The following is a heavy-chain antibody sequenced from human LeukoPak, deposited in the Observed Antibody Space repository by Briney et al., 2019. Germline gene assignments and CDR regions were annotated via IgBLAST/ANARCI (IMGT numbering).Heavy chain of an antibody. CDR2: IFYSGRT. CDR1: GGSISTSSYY. Sequence: PSETLSPTCTVSGGSISTSSYYWGWIGQPPGKGLDWIGSIFYSGRTYYNPSLKSRVTISVDTSKNQFSLKLSSMTAADTAIYFCARQPSLSYCASGTCWFDSWGQGTLVTVSS. D-gene: IGHD2-8*01. CDR3: ARQPSLSYCASGTCWFDS. J-gene: IGHJ5*01. V-gene: IGHV4-39*01.